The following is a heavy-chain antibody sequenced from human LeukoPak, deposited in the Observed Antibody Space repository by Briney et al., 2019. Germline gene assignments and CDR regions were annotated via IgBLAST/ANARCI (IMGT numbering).Heavy chain of an antibody. V-gene: IGHV4-39*01. CDR2: IYYSGST. J-gene: IGHJ6*03. CDR1: GGSISTSSYY. CDR3: ARRGVRGVYYFMDV. Sequence: SETLSLTCTVSGGSISTSSYYWGWIRQPPGKGLENIGSIYYSGSTYYNPSLKSRVTMSVDTSKNQFSLKLSSVTAADTAVYYCARRGVRGVYYFMDVWGKGTTVTISS. D-gene: IGHD3-10*01.